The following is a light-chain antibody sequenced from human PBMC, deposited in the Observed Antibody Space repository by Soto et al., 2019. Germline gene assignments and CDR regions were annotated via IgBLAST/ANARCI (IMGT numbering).Light chain of an antibody. Sequence: TQSPVALSVSPEERATLSCMSRQNVRKNLAWCLQIPGQALRLPSDGAPTRASCIPARCRGDVSGPEFTPAIESLQSEDFVVYDCLQDDGWPLTLAQGTRLEIK. CDR2: GAP. V-gene: IGKV3-15*01. CDR3: LQDDGWPLT. CDR1: QNVRKN. J-gene: IGKJ5*01.